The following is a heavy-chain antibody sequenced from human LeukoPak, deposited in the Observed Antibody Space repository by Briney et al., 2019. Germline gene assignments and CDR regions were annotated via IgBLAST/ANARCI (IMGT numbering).Heavy chain of an antibody. D-gene: IGHD3-10*01. J-gene: IGHJ4*02. Sequence: GGSLRLSCAASGFTFSSYSTNWVRQAPGKGLEWVSSISSSSSYIYYADSVKGRFTVSRDNAKNSLYLQMNSLRAEDTAVYYCARDLPGRDYYFDYWGQGTLVTVSS. V-gene: IGHV3-21*01. CDR2: ISSSSSYI. CDR1: GFTFSSYS. CDR3: ARDLPGRDYYFDY.